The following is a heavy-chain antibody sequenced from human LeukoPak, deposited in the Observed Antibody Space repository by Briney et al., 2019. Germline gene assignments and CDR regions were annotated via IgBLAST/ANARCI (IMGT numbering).Heavy chain of an antibody. CDR3: ARDTGGVPHFDY. Sequence: GGSLRLSCAASGFTFSSYEMNWVRQAPGKGLEWVSYISSSGSTIYYADSVKGRFTISRDNARNSLYLQMNSLRAEDTAVYYCARDTGGVPHFDYWGQGTLVTVSS. CDR1: GFTFSSYE. D-gene: IGHD3-10*01. CDR2: ISSSGSTI. J-gene: IGHJ4*02. V-gene: IGHV3-48*03.